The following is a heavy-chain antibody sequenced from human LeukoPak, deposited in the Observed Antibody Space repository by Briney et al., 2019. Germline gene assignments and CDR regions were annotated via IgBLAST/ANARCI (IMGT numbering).Heavy chain of an antibody. CDR3: TTLIAAPGSGAPFDY. CDR1: GYSISSGYY. Sequence: SETLSLTCAVSGYSISSGYYWGGVRQPPGKGLEWIANIYHSGNTYYNPSLNNRVTISVDTSMNHFSLKLTSVTAADTAVYYCTTLIAAPGSGAPFDYWGQGILVTVSS. D-gene: IGHD6-13*01. V-gene: IGHV4-38-2*01. J-gene: IGHJ4*02. CDR2: IYHSGNT.